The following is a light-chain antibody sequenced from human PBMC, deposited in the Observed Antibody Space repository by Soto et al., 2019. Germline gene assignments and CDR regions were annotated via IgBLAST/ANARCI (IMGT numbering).Light chain of an antibody. CDR2: GAS. V-gene: IGKV3-15*01. Sequence: EIVMTQSPATLSASPGERATLSCRASQSVSSNLAWYQQKPGQAPRLLIYGASTRATGIPARFSGSGSGTEFTLTISSLQSEDFAVYYCQQYNNWRPLTFGQGTKVEIK. CDR3: QQYNNWRPLT. J-gene: IGKJ1*01. CDR1: QSVSSN.